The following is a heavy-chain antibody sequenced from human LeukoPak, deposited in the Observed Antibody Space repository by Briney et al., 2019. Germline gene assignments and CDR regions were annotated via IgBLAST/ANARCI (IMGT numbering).Heavy chain of an antibody. J-gene: IGHJ4*02. CDR1: GGSISSSSYY. CDR3: ARGSSSSSWTGRMYYFDY. V-gene: IGHV4-39*07. Sequence: PSETLSLTCTVSGGSISSSSYYWGWIRQPPGKGLEWIGSIYYSGSTYYNPSLKSRVTISVDTSKNQFSLKLSSVTAADTAVYYCARGSSSSSWTGRMYYFDYWGQGTLVTVSS. CDR2: IYYSGST. D-gene: IGHD6-13*01.